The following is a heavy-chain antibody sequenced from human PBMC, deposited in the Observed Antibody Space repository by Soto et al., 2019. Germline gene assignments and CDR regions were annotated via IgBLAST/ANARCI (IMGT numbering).Heavy chain of an antibody. CDR2: IYYSGST. Sequence: QRQLQGSGPGLVKPSETRSLTCTVSVGSISGSSYSWGGTGQPPGKGRGWMGSIYYSGSTYYNPSLKSRVTISVDTSKDQFSLKLSSVTAADTAVYYCARLLRYFDWLPPTGDAFDIWGQGTMVTVSS. CDR3: ARLLRYFDWLPPTGDAFDI. D-gene: IGHD3-9*01. J-gene: IGHJ3*02. CDR1: VGSISGSSYS. V-gene: IGHV4-39*01.